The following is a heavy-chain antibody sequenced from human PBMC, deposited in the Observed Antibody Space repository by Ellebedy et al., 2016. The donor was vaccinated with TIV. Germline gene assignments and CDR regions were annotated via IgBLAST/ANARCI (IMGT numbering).Heavy chain of an antibody. Sequence: GESLKISCAASGFTFSGSSMNWVRQAPGKGLEWISYIMSSGSTIHYADSVKGRFTISRDNAQGSLYLQMNSLRAEDTAVYFCARGEGWIDNWGQGTLVTVSS. J-gene: IGHJ4*02. CDR2: IMSSGSTI. V-gene: IGHV3-48*04. D-gene: IGHD5-24*01. CDR1: GFTFSGSS. CDR3: ARGEGWIDN.